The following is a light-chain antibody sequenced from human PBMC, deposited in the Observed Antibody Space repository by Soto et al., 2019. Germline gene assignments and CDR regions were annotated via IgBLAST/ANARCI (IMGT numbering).Light chain of an antibody. J-gene: IGKJ4*01. CDR2: DAS. CDR1: QRVTTW. Sequence: EIQMTQSPSTLSASVGDRVTITCRASQRVTTWLAWYQQKPGQAPNLLIHDASTLEPGVPSRFRGSGSGTVFTLTISNLQPDDFATYYCQQYNSYPTFVGGTKVDIK. V-gene: IGKV1-5*01. CDR3: QQYNSYPT.